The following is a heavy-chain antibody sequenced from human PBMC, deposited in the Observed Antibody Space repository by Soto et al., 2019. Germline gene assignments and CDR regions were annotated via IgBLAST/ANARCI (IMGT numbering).Heavy chain of an antibody. CDR3: ARDRLPLGELSPGEY. CDR1: GYTFTNYR. D-gene: IGHD3-16*02. CDR2: NR. J-gene: IGHJ4*02. V-gene: IGHV1-18*01. Sequence: QVQLMQSGPEVKKPGASVKVSCKASGYTFTNYRINWVRQAPGQGLEWMGYNRNYAQKLQGRVTMTTDTATSTAYMELRSLRSDDTAVYYCARDRLPLGELSPGEYRGQGTVVTVSS.